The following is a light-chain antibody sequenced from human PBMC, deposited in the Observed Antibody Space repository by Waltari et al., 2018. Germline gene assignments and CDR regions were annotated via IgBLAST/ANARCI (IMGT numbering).Light chain of an antibody. CDR3: QQRNDFPIT. CDR2: DSY. Sequence: EIVLTQSPATVSLFPGERAPLPCRASHYIGADLAWYQQKPGQAPRLLVYDSYNRAPGIPARFSGSGSGTDFTLTITSLDPEDSAVYYCQQRNDFPITFGQGTRVGI. V-gene: IGKV3-11*01. J-gene: IGKJ5*01. CDR1: HYIGAD.